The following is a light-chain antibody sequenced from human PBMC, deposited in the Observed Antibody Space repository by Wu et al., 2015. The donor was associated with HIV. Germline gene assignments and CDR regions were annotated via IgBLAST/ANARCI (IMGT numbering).Light chain of an antibody. CDR2: GAS. CDR3: QQYNSWPXT. V-gene: IGKV3-15*01. Sequence: EIVMTQSPATLSVSPGERATLSCRASQSVSSNLAWYQQRPGQAPRLLIYGASTRATGIPARFSGSGSGTGFTLTISSLQSEDFAVYYCQQYNSWPXTFGGGTKVEIK. J-gene: IGKJ4*01. CDR1: QSVSSN.